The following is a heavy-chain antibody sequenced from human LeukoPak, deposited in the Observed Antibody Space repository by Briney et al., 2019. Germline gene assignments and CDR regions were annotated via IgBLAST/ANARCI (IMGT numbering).Heavy chain of an antibody. CDR2: IIPIFGTA. CDR1: GGTFSSYA. D-gene: IGHD4-23*01. Sequence: SVKVSCKASGGTFSSYAISWVRQAPGQRLEWMGGIIPIFGTANYAQKFQGRVTITTDESTSTAYMELSSLRSEDTAVYYCARATVVTNYYYYYMDVWGKGTTVTVSS. CDR3: ARATVVTNYYYYYMDV. J-gene: IGHJ6*03. V-gene: IGHV1-69*05.